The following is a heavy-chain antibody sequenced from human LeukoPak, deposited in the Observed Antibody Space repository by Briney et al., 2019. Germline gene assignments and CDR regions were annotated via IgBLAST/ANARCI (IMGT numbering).Heavy chain of an antibody. CDR3: ARDYDFWSGCPGY. V-gene: IGHV3-23*01. J-gene: IGHJ4*02. CDR1: GFTFSSYA. Sequence: GGSLRLSCAASGFTFSSYAMSWVRQAPGKGLEWVSAISGSGGSTYYADSVKGRFTISRDNAKNSLYLQMNSLRAEDTAVYYCARDYDFWSGCPGYWGQGTLVTVSS. D-gene: IGHD3-3*01. CDR2: ISGSGGST.